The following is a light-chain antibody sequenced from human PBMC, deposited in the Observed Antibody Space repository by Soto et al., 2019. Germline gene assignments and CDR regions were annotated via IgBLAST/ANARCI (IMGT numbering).Light chain of an antibody. CDR3: QRSSRSTRT. V-gene: IGKV3D-15*01. CDR2: ADC. J-gene: IGKJ1*01. CDR1: HSISIG. Sequence: IAVTQSPGDLAAAAGEAVPISCRASHSISIGLAWYQQNPGHAPKLLIYADCSTASGVPSRFSGSGSGTDFTLTISRLQPEELAFYYCQRSSRSTRTFGQGTKVDIK.